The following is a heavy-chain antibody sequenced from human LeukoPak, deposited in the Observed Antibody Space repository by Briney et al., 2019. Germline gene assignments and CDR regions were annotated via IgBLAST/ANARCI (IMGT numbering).Heavy chain of an antibody. CDR2: IHPNNGGT. CDR3: ARDRGGHDFDH. V-gene: IGHV1-2*02. Sequence: ASVKVSCKASGYTFTGYYMHWVRQAPGQGLEWLGWIHPNNGGTNYGQKFQGRVTMTRDTSISTAYMELSRLISDDTAVYYCARDRGGHDFDHWGQGTLVTVSS. D-gene: IGHD3-16*01. CDR1: GYTFTGYY. J-gene: IGHJ4*02.